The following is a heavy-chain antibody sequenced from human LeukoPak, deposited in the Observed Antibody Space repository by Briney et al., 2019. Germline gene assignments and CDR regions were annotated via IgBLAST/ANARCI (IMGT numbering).Heavy chain of an antibody. D-gene: IGHD5-12*01. CDR1: GGSISSYY. Sequence: SETLSLTCTASGGSISSYYWSWIRQPPGKGLEWIGYIYYSGSTNYNPSLKSRVTISVDTSKNQFSLKLSSVTAADTAVYYCARRTSGMMGVIDYWGQGTLVTVSS. V-gene: IGHV4-59*01. J-gene: IGHJ4*02. CDR2: IYYSGST. CDR3: ARRTSGMMGVIDY.